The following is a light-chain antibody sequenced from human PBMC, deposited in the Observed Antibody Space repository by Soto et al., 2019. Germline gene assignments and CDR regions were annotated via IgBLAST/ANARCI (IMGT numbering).Light chain of an antibody. Sequence: QSALTQPASVSGSPGQSLTISCTGTNSDVGDYNYVSWYQQHPGKPPRLVIYQVTNRPSGVSSRFSGSKSGSTASLTISGLQAEDEADYYCISYRSGGIVVFGGGTQLTVL. CDR2: QVT. J-gene: IGLJ2*01. CDR3: ISYRSGGIVV. V-gene: IGLV2-14*01. CDR1: NSDVGDYNY.